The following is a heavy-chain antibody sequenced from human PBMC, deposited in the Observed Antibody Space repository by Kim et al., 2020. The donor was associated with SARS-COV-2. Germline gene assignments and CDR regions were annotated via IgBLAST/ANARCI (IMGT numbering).Heavy chain of an antibody. J-gene: IGHJ6*02. CDR3: ARRLTAVTPYYGMDV. Sequence: ASVKVSCKASGYIFNTYGISWVRQAPGQGLEWMGWINPYNGDTKYAQKLQGRVTMTTDTSTGTAYMELRSLRLDDTATYYGARRLTAVTPYYGMDVWAKGPRSPSP. CDR1: GYIFNTYG. D-gene: IGHD2-15*01. CDR2: INPYNGDT. V-gene: IGHV1-18*01.